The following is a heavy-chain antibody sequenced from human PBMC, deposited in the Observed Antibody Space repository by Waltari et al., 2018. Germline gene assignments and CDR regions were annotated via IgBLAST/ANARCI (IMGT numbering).Heavy chain of an antibody. J-gene: IGHJ5*02. D-gene: IGHD1-26*01. CDR1: GYPFNNYG. V-gene: IGHV3-30*18. CDR3: AKAGGIHNYPLDP. Sequence: QVEESGGGVVQPGGSLRLSCVASGYPFNNYGMHWVRQAPGKGLGWRAVISSEGSGKYYADSVKGRFTMSRDNSKNTVYLQMNSLRPEDTAVYYCAKAGGIHNYPLDPWGQGTLVTVSS. CDR2: ISSEGSGK.